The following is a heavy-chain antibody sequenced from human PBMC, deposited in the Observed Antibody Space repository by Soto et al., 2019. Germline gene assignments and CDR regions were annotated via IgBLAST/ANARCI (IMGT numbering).Heavy chain of an antibody. CDR1: GYSFASYW. CDR3: ARTRSFTLGFYYDGMDV. CDR2: IYPGDSDT. D-gene: IGHD6-6*01. V-gene: IGHV5-51*01. Sequence: GESLKISCQGSGYSFASYWIGWVRQMPGKDLEWMGIIYPGDSDTRYSPSFQGQVTISADKSLRTAYLQWTSLKASDTALYYCARTRSFTLGFYYDGMDVWGQGTTITVPS. J-gene: IGHJ6*02.